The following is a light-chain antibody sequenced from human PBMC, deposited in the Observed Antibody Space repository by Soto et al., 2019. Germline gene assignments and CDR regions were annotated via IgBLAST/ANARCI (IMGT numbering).Light chain of an antibody. CDR3: ETWDNNTHGV. CDR1: SGHSSYI. V-gene: IGLV4-60*02. J-gene: IGLJ3*02. CDR2: LEGSGSY. Sequence: QPVLTQSSSASASLGSSVKLTCTLNSGHSSYIIAWHQQQPGKAPRYLMKLEGSGSYNKGSGVPDRFSGSSSGADRYLTISNLQFEDEADYYCETWDNNTHGVFGGGTKLTVL.